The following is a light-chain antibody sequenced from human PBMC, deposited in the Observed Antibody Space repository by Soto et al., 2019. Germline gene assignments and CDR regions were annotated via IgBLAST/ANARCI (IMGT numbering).Light chain of an antibody. Sequence: EVGITQSPATLSVSPGGRATLSCRASQTISGTLAWYQQKPGQAPRLLIHGASTRATGIPARFSGSGSGTEFTLTISSLQSEDFALYYCQHYNNWPPAWTFGQGTKVDIK. V-gene: IGKV3-15*01. CDR1: QTISGT. J-gene: IGKJ1*01. CDR2: GAS. CDR3: QHYNNWPPAWT.